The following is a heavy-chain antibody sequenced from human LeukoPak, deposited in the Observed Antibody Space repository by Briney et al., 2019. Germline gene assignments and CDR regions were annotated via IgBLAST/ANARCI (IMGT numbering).Heavy chain of an antibody. CDR3: ARAVEYYDILTGYLNWFDP. J-gene: IGHJ5*02. Sequence: SQTLSLTCTVSGGSISSGSHYWSWIRQPAGKGLEWIGRIYTSGSTNYNPSLKSRVTISVDTSKNQFCLKLSSVTAADTAVYYCARAVEYYDILTGYLNWFDPWGQGTLVTVSS. V-gene: IGHV4-61*02. D-gene: IGHD3-9*01. CDR2: IYTSGST. CDR1: GGSISSGSHY.